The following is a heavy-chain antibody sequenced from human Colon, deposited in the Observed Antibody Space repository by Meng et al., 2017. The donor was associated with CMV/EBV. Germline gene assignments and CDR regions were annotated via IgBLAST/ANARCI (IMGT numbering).Heavy chain of an antibody. CDR1: GYIFTSYY. J-gene: IGHJ5*02. CDR3: ALKQQLQWDNRFGP. CDR2: INPSGGST. V-gene: IGHV1-46*01. D-gene: IGHD1-1*01. Sequence: ASVKVSCKGSGYIFTSYYVHWVRQAPGQGLEWMGTINPSGGSTSYAEKFQGRVAMTRDTSTSTVYMELSALRSDDTAVYYCALKQQLQWDNRFGPWGQGTLVTVSS.